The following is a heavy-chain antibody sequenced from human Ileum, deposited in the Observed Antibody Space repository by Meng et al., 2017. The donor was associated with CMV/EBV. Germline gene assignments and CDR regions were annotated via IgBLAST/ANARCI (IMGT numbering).Heavy chain of an antibody. CDR2: ISSSSSYI. V-gene: IGHV3-21*01. J-gene: IGHJ6*02. Sequence: GGSLRLSCAASGFTFSSYSMNWVRQAPGKGLEWVSSISSSSSYIYYADSVKGRFTISRDNAKHSLCLQMNSLRAEDTAVYYCAREGESWSIVVVRDYYYYGMDVWGQGTTVTVSS. CDR1: GFTFSSYS. CDR3: AREGESWSIVVVRDYYYYGMDV. D-gene: IGHD3-22*01.